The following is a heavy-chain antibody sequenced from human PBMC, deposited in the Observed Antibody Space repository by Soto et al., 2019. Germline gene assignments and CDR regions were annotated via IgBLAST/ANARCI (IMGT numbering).Heavy chain of an antibody. CDR3: ARGRQWLVLAFDI. V-gene: IGHV4-30-2*01. CDR1: GGSISSGGYS. D-gene: IGHD6-19*01. Sequence: SETRSLTCAVSGGSISSGGYSWSWIRQPPGKGLEWIGYIYHSGSTYYNPSLKSRVTISVDTSKNQFSLKLSSVTAADTAVYYCARGRQWLVLAFDIWGQGTVVTVSS. CDR2: IYHSGST. J-gene: IGHJ3*02.